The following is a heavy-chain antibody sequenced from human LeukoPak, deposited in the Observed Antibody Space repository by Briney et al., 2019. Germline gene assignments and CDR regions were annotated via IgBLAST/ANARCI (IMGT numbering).Heavy chain of an antibody. D-gene: IGHD6-13*01. CDR1: GFTFSSYS. CDR2: ISSSSSTI. Sequence: GGSLRLSCAASGFTFSSYSMNWVRQAPGKGLEWVSYISSSSSTIYYADSVKGRFTISRDNAKNSLYLQMNSLRAEDTAVYYCARVYRLGCSSSWYNAFDIWGQGTMVTVSS. J-gene: IGHJ3*02. V-gene: IGHV3-48*01. CDR3: ARVYRLGCSSSWYNAFDI.